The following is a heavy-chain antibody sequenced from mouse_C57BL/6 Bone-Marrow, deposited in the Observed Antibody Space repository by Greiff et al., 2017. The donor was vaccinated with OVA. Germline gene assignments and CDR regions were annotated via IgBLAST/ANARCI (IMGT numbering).Heavy chain of an antibody. V-gene: IGHV1-69*01. J-gene: IGHJ1*03. Sequence: QVQLQQPGAELVMPGASVKLSCKASGYTFTSYWMHWVKQRPGQGLEWIGEIDPSDSYTNYNQKFKGKSTLTVDKSSSTAYMQLSSLTSEDSAVYYCAREDLFDWYFDVWGTGTTVTGSS. CDR1: GYTFTSYW. CDR3: AREDLFDWYFDV. CDR2: IDPSDSYT.